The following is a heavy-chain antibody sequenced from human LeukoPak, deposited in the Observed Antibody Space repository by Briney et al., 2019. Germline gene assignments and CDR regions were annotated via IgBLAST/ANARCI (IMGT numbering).Heavy chain of an antibody. Sequence: GGSLRLSCVGSGFTFSTYYMGWVRQAPGKGLEWAAYIKQDGSEKYYVDSVKGRFTISRDNSKNTLYLQMNSLRAEDTAVYYCAKDLWAAMGDRSPNWGQGTLVTVSS. CDR2: IKQDGSEK. CDR3: AKDLWAAMGDRSPN. V-gene: IGHV3-7*01. CDR1: GFTFSTYY. J-gene: IGHJ4*02. D-gene: IGHD5-18*01.